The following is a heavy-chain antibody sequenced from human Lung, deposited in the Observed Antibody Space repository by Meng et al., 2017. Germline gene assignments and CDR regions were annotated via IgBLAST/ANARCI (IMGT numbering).Heavy chain of an antibody. CDR3: ARSGYCSGSSCYGSFDS. CDR1: GGSISSGGYS. V-gene: IGHV4-30-2*01. CDR2: ISHSGST. D-gene: IGHD2-15*01. J-gene: IGHJ4*02. Sequence: QLQLQESGSGLVQPSQTLSLTCAVSGGSISSGGYSWSWIRQPPGKGLEWIGYISHSGSTYYNPSLKNRVTISVDRSKNQFSLRLTSVTAADTAVYSCARSGYCSGSSCYGSFDSWGQGTLVTVSS.